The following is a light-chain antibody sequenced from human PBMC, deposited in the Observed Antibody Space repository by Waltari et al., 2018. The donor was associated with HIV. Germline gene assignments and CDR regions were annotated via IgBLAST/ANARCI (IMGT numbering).Light chain of an antibody. CDR2: KNY. Sequence: VTISCSGGSSNIGNDNVYWYQQLPGMTPKLLIYKNYVRPSGVPDRFAGSKSGTSASLAISGLRSEDEADYYCVGWDSSLSAYVFGAGTKVTVL. CDR3: VGWDSSLSAYV. J-gene: IGLJ1*01. CDR1: SSNIGNDN. V-gene: IGLV1-47*01.